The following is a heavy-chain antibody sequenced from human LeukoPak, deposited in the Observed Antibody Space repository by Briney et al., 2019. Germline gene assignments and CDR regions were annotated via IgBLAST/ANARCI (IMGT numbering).Heavy chain of an antibody. CDR2: IYTSGST. J-gene: IGHJ5*02. D-gene: IGHD2-21*02. CDR3: SRVYCGGDCYQFDP. CDR1: GGSICIGSYY. Sequence: SETLSLTCTVSGGSICIGSYYWNWIRQPAGKGLEWIGRIYTSGSTNYNPSLKSRVTISVDTSKNQFSLKLSSVTAADTAVYYCSRVYCGGDCYQFDPWGQGTLVTVSS. V-gene: IGHV4-61*02.